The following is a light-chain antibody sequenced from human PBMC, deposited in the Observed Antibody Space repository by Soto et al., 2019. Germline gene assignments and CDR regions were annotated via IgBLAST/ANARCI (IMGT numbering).Light chain of an antibody. CDR3: QHGNSFPRT. Sequence: DIQMTQSPSSVSASVGDTVTITCRARQAISTWLAWYQQKPGKAPKLLIYAASNLQTGVPSRVSGSGSGPDFTLTISSLQPEDFSAYYCQHGNSFPRTFGEGTKVEIK. CDR1: QAISTW. V-gene: IGKV1D-12*01. J-gene: IGKJ1*01. CDR2: AAS.